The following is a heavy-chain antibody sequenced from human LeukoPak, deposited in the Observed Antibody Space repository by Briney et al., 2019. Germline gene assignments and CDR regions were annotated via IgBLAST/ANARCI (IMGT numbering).Heavy chain of an antibody. J-gene: IGHJ4*02. CDR3: AKDRGGSGWYKGGFDY. V-gene: IGHV3-30*02. CDR1: GFTFSSYG. D-gene: IGHD6-19*01. CDR2: IGYYRSNK. Sequence: PGGSLRLSCAASGFTFSSYGMHWVRQAPGKGLEWVGFIGYYRSNKYYADSVQRRFTISRDNSNNTLYLQMNSLRAEDTAVYYCAKDRGGSGWYKGGFDYWGQGTLVTVSS.